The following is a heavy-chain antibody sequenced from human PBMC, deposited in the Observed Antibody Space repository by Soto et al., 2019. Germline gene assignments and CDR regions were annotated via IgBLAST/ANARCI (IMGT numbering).Heavy chain of an antibody. CDR2: IYYSGST. Sequence: QVQLQESGPGLVKHSQTLSLTCTVSGGSISSGGYYCSWIRQHPGKGLEWIGYIYYSGSTYYKPSLKSRVTTSVDTSKNQFSLNLSSVTAADTAVYYCARGNSGWLYYWGQGTLVTVSS. J-gene: IGHJ4*02. D-gene: IGHD6-19*01. V-gene: IGHV4-31*03. CDR3: ARGNSGWLYY. CDR1: GGSISSGGYY.